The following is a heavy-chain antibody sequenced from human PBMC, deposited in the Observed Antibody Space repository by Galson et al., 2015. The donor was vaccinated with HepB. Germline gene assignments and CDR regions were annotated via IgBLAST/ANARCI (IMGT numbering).Heavy chain of an antibody. Sequence: SLRLSCAASGFTFSSYVMHWVRQAPGKGLVWVSRINSDGSSTSYADSVKGRFTISRANAKNTLFLQMNSLRAEETAVYYCHTTTVTTGYYAMDVWGQGTTVTVSS. V-gene: IGHV3-74*01. CDR1: GFTFSSYV. D-gene: IGHD4-17*01. J-gene: IGHJ6*02. CDR2: INSDGSST. CDR3: HTTTVTTGYYAMDV.